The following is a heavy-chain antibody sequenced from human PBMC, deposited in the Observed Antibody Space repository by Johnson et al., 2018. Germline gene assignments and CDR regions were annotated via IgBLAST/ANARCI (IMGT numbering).Heavy chain of an antibody. V-gene: IGHV4-59*01. D-gene: IGHD5-12*01. CDR2: ICYRVTT. CDR3: ARIPLGYDFRTVTATTTTYYYYMDV. Sequence: QVQLQESGQGLVKXSETLALSCNVSGASISSYCWSWIRQPPGKGLEWIGYICYRVTTNYSPSLTRRVPVSDDTSKDQFFLKLSTVPAADPAVYYCARIPLGYDFRTVTATTTTYYYYMDVWGKGTTVTVS. J-gene: IGHJ6*03. CDR1: GASISSYC.